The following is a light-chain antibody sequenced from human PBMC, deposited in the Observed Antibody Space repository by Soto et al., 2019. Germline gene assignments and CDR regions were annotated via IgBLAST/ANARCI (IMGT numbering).Light chain of an antibody. CDR3: CFDGRRSTYV. CDR2: EGS. V-gene: IGLV2-23*01. CDR1: SSDVGNYNL. J-gene: IGLJ1*01. Sequence: LTQPASVSGSPGQSITISCTGTSSDVGNYNLVSWYQHDPGKAPKLLIYEGSKRDSGGSDLFSGAKSGSTPCLTISGLQAEDEDDYDCCFDGRRSTYVIGTGSKGXVL.